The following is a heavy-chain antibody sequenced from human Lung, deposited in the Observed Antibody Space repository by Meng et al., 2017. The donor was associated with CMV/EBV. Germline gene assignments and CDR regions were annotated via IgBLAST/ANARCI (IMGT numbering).Heavy chain of an antibody. J-gene: IGHJ4*02. CDR3: AKDIDPDSSGYLDY. D-gene: IGHD3-22*01. Sequence: GGSLRLXCAASGFTFDDYAMHWVRQAPGKGLEWVSGISWNSGNILYADSVKGRFTISRDNAKNSLYLQMNSLRAEDTALYYCAKDIDPDSSGYLDYWGQGXLVTVSS. CDR1: GFTFDDYA. CDR2: ISWNSGNI. V-gene: IGHV3-9*01.